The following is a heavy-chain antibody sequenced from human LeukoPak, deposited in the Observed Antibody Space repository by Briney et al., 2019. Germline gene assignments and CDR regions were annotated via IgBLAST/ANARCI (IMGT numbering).Heavy chain of an antibody. V-gene: IGHV3-23*01. D-gene: IGHD6-19*01. CDR2: ISGSGGST. J-gene: IGHJ4*02. Sequence: PGGSLRLSCAASGFTFSSYAMSWVRQAPGEGLEWVSTISGSGGSTYYADSVKGRFTISRDNSKNTLYLQMNSLRAEDTAVYYCAKDRLVAVAGTYGGFDYWGQGTLVTVSS. CDR1: GFTFSSYA. CDR3: AKDRLVAVAGTYGGFDY.